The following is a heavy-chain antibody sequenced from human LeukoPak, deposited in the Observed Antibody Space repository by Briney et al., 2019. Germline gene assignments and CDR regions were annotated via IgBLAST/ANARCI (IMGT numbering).Heavy chain of an antibody. CDR2: INPSGGST. CDR1: GYTFTSYY. Sequence: ASVKVSCKASGYTFTSYYMHWMRQARGQGLEWMGIINPSGGSTSYAQKFQDGVTMTRDMSTSTVYMELSSLRSEDTAVYYCARGGNEVVADSEYFQHWGQGTLVTVSS. CDR3: ARGGNEVVADSEYFQH. J-gene: IGHJ1*01. D-gene: IGHD3-22*01. V-gene: IGHV1-46*01.